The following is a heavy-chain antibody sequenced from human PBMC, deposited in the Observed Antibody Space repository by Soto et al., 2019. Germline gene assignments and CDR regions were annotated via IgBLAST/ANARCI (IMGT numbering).Heavy chain of an antibody. CDR3: AKDLGSIVVVTLLDY. J-gene: IGHJ4*02. D-gene: IGHD3-22*01. CDR2: ISGSGGST. V-gene: IGHV3-23*01. CDR1: GFIFSSYA. Sequence: GGSLRLSCAASGFIFSSYAMSWVRPAPGKGLGWVSAISGSGGSTYYADSVKGRFTISRDNSKNTLYLQMNSLRAEDTAVYYCAKDLGSIVVVTLLDYWGQGTLVTVSS.